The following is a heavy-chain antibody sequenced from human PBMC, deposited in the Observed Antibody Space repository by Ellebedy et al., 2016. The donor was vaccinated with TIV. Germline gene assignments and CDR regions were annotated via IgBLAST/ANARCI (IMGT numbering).Heavy chain of an antibody. D-gene: IGHD4-17*01. Sequence: GESLKISCKGSENSFTNYWIGWVRQMPGRGLEWMGIIYPDDSQTRYSPSFQRQITMSVDKPSRIAYLQWRSLKASDSAMDYCARVANPNGDYPLGYYYGMDLWGQGTTVTVSS. CDR2: IYPDDSQT. J-gene: IGHJ6*02. CDR1: ENSFTNYW. V-gene: IGHV5-51*01. CDR3: ARVANPNGDYPLGYYYGMDL.